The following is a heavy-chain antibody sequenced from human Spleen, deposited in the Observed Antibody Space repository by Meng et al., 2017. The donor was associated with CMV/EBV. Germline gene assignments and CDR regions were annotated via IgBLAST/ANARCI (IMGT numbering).Heavy chain of an antibody. CDR2: IYGATGT. Sequence: GESLKISCAVSGFTVSSNYMSWVRQAPGKGLEWVSIIYGATGTYYADSVKGRFTISRDNSKNTLYLQMNSLRVKDTAVYYCARAGAFPQYYDYWGQGMLVTVSS. CDR3: ARAGAFPQYYDY. J-gene: IGHJ4*02. CDR1: GFTVSSNY. V-gene: IGHV3-53*01. D-gene: IGHD3-3*02.